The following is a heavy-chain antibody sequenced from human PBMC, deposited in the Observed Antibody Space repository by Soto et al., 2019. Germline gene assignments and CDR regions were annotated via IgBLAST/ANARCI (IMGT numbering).Heavy chain of an antibody. CDR2: ISFDGTNK. V-gene: IGHV3-33*01. CDR1: GFSFTTFG. Sequence: GGSLRLSCAASGFSFTTFGMHWVRQAPGKGLEWVAVISFDGTNKNYADSVKGRFTLSRDTSNNTLYLQMNSLRVGDTAVYYCARAEDYFAMDVWGQGTTVTVSS. J-gene: IGHJ6*02. CDR3: ARAEDYFAMDV.